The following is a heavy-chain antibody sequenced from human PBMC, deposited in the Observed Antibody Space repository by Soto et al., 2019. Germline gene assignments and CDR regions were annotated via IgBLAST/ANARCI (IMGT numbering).Heavy chain of an antibody. Sequence: SETLSLTCTVSGFSMSRCYWSWIRQPPGKGLEWIGYIYYSGSTNYNPSLKSRVTISVDTSKNQFSLKLSSVTAADTAVYYCARSDGRYWGQGTLVTVSS. CDR2: IYYSGST. V-gene: IGHV4-59*01. CDR3: ARSDGRY. CDR1: GFSMSRCY. J-gene: IGHJ4*02.